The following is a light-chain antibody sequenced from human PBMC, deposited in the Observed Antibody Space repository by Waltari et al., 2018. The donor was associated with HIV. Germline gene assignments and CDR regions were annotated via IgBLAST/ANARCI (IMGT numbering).Light chain of an antibody. CDR1: RSNIGAGFD. V-gene: IGLV1-40*03. CDR2: ATT. CDR3: QSYDNSLTSYV. Sequence: QSVLTQPPSVSGAPGQRVTISCSGTRSNIGAGFDVHWYQHLPGTAPKLLIYATTNRPSGVPDRFSGSKSGASASLAITGLQAEDEADYYCQSYDNSLTSYVFATGTRVTVL. J-gene: IGLJ1*01.